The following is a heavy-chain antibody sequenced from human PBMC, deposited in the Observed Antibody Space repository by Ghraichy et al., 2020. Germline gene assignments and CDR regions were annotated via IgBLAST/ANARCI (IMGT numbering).Heavy chain of an antibody. Sequence: GESLNISCAASGFTFSSYAMSWVRQAPGKGLEWVSAISGSGGSTYYADSVKGRFTISRDNSKNTLYLQMNSLRAEDTAVYYCAKASPKAAAGHYWGQGTLVTVSS. D-gene: IGHD6-13*01. J-gene: IGHJ4*02. CDR3: AKASPKAAAGHY. CDR1: GFTFSSYA. V-gene: IGHV3-23*01. CDR2: ISGSGGST.